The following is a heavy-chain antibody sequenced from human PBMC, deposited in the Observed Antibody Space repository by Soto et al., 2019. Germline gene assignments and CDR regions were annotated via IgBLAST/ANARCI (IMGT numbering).Heavy chain of an antibody. V-gene: IGHV4-59*08. CDR2: IYYSGST. D-gene: IGHD3-10*01. CDR3: ASFSGGPYDFYYFDY. Sequence: QVQLQESGPGLVKPSETLSLTCTVSGGSISSYYWSWIRQPPGKGLEWIGYIYYSGSTNYNPSLKSRGTISVDTSKNQFSLKLSSVTAADTAVYYCASFSGGPYDFYYFDYWGQGTLVTVSS. J-gene: IGHJ4*02. CDR1: GGSISSYY.